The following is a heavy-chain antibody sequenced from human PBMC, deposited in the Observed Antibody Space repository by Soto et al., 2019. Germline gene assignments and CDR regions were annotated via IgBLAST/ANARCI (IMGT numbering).Heavy chain of an antibody. CDR3: ARDEYGSGRYWVY. J-gene: IGHJ4*02. Sequence: QVQLQESGPGLVKPSQTLSLICTVSGGFISNGGYYWTWIRQHPGKGLEWIGYIYYSGSTYYNPSLKRRITISVDTSKNQFSLKLNSVTAADTAVYYCARDEYGSGRYWVYWGQGTLVTVSS. CDR1: GGFISNGGYY. D-gene: IGHD3-10*01. CDR2: IYYSGST. V-gene: IGHV4-31*03.